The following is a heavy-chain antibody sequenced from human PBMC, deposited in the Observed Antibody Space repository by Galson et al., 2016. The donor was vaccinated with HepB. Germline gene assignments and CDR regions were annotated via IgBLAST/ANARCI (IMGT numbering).Heavy chain of an antibody. CDR1: GFTFNFYL. Sequence: SLRLSCAASGFTFNFYLMSWVRQAPGKGLEWVANINQDGSEKSYMDSVKGRFTISRDNAKSRLYLQMNSLRAEDTAVYYCTILSSRGSFDIWGQGTTVTVSS. V-gene: IGHV3-7*01. CDR3: TILSSRGSFDI. D-gene: IGHD5-24*01. CDR2: INQDGSEK. J-gene: IGHJ3*02.